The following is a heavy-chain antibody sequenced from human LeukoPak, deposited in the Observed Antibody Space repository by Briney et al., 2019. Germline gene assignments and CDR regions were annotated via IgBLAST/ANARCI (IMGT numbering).Heavy chain of an antibody. CDR1: GGSISSGTYY. CDR3: ARAAGVAFDY. J-gene: IGHJ4*02. V-gene: IGHV4-61*02. CDR2: IYTSGST. D-gene: IGHD3-10*01. Sequence: SQTLSLTCTVSGGSISSGTYYLTWIRQPAGKGLEWIGRIYTSGSTNYNPSLKSRVTISVDTSKNQFSLKLSSVTAADTAVYYCARAAGVAFDYWGQGTLVTVSS.